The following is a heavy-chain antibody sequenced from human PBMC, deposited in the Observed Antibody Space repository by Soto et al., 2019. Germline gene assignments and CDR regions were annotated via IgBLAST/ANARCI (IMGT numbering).Heavy chain of an antibody. CDR1: GGSFSGYY. D-gene: IGHD1-26*01. CDR3: AREKVGATIGHY. Sequence: LSLTCAVYGGSFSGYYWSWIRQPPGKGLEWIGEINHSGSTNYNPSLKSRVTISVDTSKNQFSLKLSSVTAADTAVYYCAREKVGATIGHYWGQAPLVTVSS. J-gene: IGHJ4*02. CDR2: INHSGST. V-gene: IGHV4-34*01.